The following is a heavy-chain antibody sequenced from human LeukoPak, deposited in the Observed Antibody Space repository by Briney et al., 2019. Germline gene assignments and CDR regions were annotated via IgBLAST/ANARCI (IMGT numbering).Heavy chain of an antibody. V-gene: IGHV3-21*04. CDR2: IRFTGSYI. CDR3: AREKAYSSSWYYFDY. D-gene: IGHD6-13*01. Sequence: GGSLRLSCVASGFTFSHYSMNWVRQAPGKGLEWGSSIRFTGSYIYYADSVKGRFTISRDDAKNLLSLQMISLRAEDTAVYYCAREKAYSSSWYYFDYWGQGTLVTVSS. J-gene: IGHJ4*02. CDR1: GFTFSHYS.